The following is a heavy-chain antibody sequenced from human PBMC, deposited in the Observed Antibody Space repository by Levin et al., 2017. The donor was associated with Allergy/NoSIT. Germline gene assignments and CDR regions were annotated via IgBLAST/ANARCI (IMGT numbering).Heavy chain of an antibody. V-gene: IGHV6-1*01. CDR3: ARDAGERGGHYHMDV. J-gene: IGHJ6*03. Sequence: MASETLSLTCAISGDNVSSNSAAWHWIRQSPSRGLQWLGRTFYRSQWYNDYAVSVKGRITIDADTSKNQFSLQLNFVSPEDTAVYYCARDAGERGGHYHMDVWGKGSTVTVSS. CDR1: GDNVSSNSAA. CDR2: TFYRSQWYN. D-gene: IGHD7-27*01.